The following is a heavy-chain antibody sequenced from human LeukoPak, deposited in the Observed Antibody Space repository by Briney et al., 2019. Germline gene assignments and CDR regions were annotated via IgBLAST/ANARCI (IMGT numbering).Heavy chain of an antibody. CDR3: ARVRWELLRRGYFDY. D-gene: IGHD1-26*01. V-gene: IGHV3-53*01. CDR2: IYSGGST. Sequence: GGSLRLSCAASGFTVSSNYMSWVRQAPGKGLEWVSVIYSGGSTYYADSVKGRFTISRDNSKNTLYLQMNSLRAEDTAVYYCARVRWELLRRGYFDYWGQGTLVTVSS. CDR1: GFTVSSNY. J-gene: IGHJ4*02.